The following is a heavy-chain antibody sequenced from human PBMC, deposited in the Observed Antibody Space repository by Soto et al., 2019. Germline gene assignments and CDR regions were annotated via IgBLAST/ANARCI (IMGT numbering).Heavy chain of an antibody. J-gene: IGHJ6*03. Sequence: QLLEAGGGLVHPGGSLRLSCSASRSSFSSFDINWVRQPPGKGLEWVSSTNGSGGRTDYGDSVKGRFTVSRDNLESMVYLQMNNLRVEGTAEYYCTTSPSGNLPGGYYHFMAVWGKGTTVIVYS. V-gene: IGHV3-23*01. CDR3: TTSPSGNLPGGYYHFMAV. CDR2: TNGSGGRT. D-gene: IGHD3-22*01. CDR1: RSSFSSFD.